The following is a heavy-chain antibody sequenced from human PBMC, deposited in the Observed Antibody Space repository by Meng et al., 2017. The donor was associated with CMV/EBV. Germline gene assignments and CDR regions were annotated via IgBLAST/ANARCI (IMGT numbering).Heavy chain of an antibody. CDR3: ARDGSDHYYYYYGMDV. J-gene: IGHJ6*02. V-gene: IGHV3-30-3*01. Sequence: SLTISCASSGFTFSSYAMHWVRQAPGKGLEWVAVISYDGSNKYYADLVKSRFTISRENSKNTLYLQMNSLRAEDTAVYYCARDGSDHYYYYYGMDVWGQGTMVTVSS. CDR1: GFTFSSYA. D-gene: IGHD3-10*01. CDR2: ISYDGSNK.